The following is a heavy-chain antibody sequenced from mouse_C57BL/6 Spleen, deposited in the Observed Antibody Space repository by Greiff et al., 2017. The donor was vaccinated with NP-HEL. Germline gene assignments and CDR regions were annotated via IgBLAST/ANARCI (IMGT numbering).Heavy chain of an antibody. CDR2: INPSSGYT. J-gene: IGHJ3*01. V-gene: IGHV1-4*01. Sequence: VQLQQSGAELARPGASVKMSCKASGYTFTSYTMHWVKQRPGQGLEWIGYINPSSGYTKYNQKFKDKATLTADKSSSTAYMQLSSLTSEDSAVYYCARKSSTAWFAYWGQGTLVTVSA. CDR3: ARKSSTAWFAY. D-gene: IGHD1-3*01. CDR1: GYTFTSYT.